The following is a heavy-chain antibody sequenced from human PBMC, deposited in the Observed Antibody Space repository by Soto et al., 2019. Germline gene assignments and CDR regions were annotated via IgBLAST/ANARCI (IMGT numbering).Heavy chain of an antibody. V-gene: IGHV3-30*18. CDR1: GFTFSSYG. Sequence: QVQLVESGGGVVQPGRSLRLSCAASGFTFSSYGMHWVRQAPGKGLEWVAVISYDGSNKYYADSVKGRFTISRDNSKNTQYQKINILRAEDTAVYYCAKAHSGTTVTTAEFDYWGQGNLVTVSS. CDR2: ISYDGSNK. D-gene: IGHD4-17*01. J-gene: IGHJ4*02. CDR3: AKAHSGTTVTTAEFDY.